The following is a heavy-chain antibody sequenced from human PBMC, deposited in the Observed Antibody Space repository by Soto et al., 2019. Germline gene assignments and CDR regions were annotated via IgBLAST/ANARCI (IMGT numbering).Heavy chain of an antibody. CDR1: GFTFSSYA. Sequence: QPGGSLRLSCAASGFTFSSYAMSWVRQAPGKGLEWVSAISGSGGSTYYADSVKGRFTISRDNSKNTLYLQMNSLRAEDTAVYYCAKDPYNWNPFHRTAFDIWGQGTMVTVSS. J-gene: IGHJ3*02. D-gene: IGHD1-20*01. CDR2: ISGSGGST. V-gene: IGHV3-23*01. CDR3: AKDPYNWNPFHRTAFDI.